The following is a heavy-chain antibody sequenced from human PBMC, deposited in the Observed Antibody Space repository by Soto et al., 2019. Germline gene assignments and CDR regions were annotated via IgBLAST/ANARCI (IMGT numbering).Heavy chain of an antibody. Sequence: PGESLKISCKGSGYSFTNYWIAWVRQMPVKGLEWMGIIYPGDSDTRYSPSFQGQVTISADKSISTAYLQWSSLRASDTAMYYCVRSRWWPGAIFLYGMDVWGQGTTVTVSS. D-gene: IGHD3-3*01. CDR1: GYSFTNYW. CDR2: IYPGDSDT. CDR3: VRSRWWPGAIFLYGMDV. J-gene: IGHJ6*02. V-gene: IGHV5-51*01.